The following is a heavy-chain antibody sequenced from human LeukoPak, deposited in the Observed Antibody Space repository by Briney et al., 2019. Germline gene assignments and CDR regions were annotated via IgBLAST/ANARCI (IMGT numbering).Heavy chain of an antibody. V-gene: IGHV3-23*01. CDR1: GFTFSSCA. J-gene: IGHJ6*02. CDR2: ISSSGGST. D-gene: IGHD4-17*01. CDR3: ARSAGDYYYYGMDV. Sequence: GGSLRLSCAASGFTFSSCAMSWVRQAPGKGLEWVSAISSSGGSTYYADSVKGRFTISRDNSKNTLYLQMNSLRAEDTAVYYCARSAGDYYYYGMDVWGQGTTVTVSS.